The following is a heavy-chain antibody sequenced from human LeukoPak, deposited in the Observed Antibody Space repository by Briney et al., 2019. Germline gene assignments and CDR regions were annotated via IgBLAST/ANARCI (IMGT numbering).Heavy chain of an antibody. CDR1: GFTFSIYS. D-gene: IGHD2-15*01. J-gene: IGHJ4*02. CDR2: ISSSSSSSI. CDR3: ARGPSCSSVSCYTTGLFDY. Sequence: GGSLRLSCTASGFTFSIYSMNWVRQAPGKGLEWVSSISSSSSSSIYYADSVKGQFTISRDNAKNSLYLQMNNLRVEDTAVYYCARGPSCSSVSCYTTGLFDYWGRGTLVTVSS. V-gene: IGHV3-21*01.